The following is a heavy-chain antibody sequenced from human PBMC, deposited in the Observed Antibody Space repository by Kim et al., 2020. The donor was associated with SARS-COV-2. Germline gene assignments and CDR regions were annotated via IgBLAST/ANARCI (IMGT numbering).Heavy chain of an antibody. D-gene: IGHD3-3*01. CDR3: TKASGYYYSYGVDV. V-gene: IGHV3-23*01. J-gene: IGHJ6*02. Sequence: ADSVKGRFTIARDSPKNTLYLQMNSLRAEDTAVYYCTKASGYYYSYGVDVWGQGTTVTVSS.